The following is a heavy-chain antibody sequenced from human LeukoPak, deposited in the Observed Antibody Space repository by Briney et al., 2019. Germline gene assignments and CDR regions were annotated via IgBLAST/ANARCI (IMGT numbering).Heavy chain of an antibody. CDR2: MHHSSST. D-gene: IGHD1-14*01. CDR3: GRDISARYVY. J-gene: IGHJ4*02. V-gene: IGHV4-38-2*02. CDR1: NYSISYGYY. Sequence: SETLSLTCTASNYSISYGYYWGWFRQPPGKGLEWIGSMHHSSSTYQTPSLKNRVTMSVDTSKHQFSLRLSCVTAADTAVYYCGRDISARYVYWGQGDLVTVSS.